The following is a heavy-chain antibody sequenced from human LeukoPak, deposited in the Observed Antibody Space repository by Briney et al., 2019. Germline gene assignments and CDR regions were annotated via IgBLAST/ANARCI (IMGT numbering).Heavy chain of an antibody. J-gene: IGHJ4*02. V-gene: IGHV1-3*01. CDR3: ARSVSSTSGFDY. CDR1: GYTFTSYA. CDR2: INAGNGNT. D-gene: IGHD2-2*01. Sequence: GGSLRLSCAASGYTFTSYAMHWVRQAPGQRLEWMGWINAGNGNTKYSQKFQGRVTITRDTSASTAYMELSSLRSEDTAVYYCARSVSSTSGFDYWGQGTLVTVSS.